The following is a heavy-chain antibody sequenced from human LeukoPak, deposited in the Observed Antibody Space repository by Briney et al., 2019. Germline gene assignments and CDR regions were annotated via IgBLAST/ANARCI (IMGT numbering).Heavy chain of an antibody. CDR3: ARLRTLAAAGHPYFDY. D-gene: IGHD6-13*01. CDR1: GYTFTSYY. V-gene: IGHV1-69*02. J-gene: IGHJ4*02. CDR2: FISILGIA. Sequence: ASVKVSCNASGYTFTSYYMHWVRQAPGQGLEWMVRFISILGIANYAQKFQGRVTITADKSTSTAYMELSSLRSEDTAVYYCARLRTLAAAGHPYFDYWGQGTLVTVSS.